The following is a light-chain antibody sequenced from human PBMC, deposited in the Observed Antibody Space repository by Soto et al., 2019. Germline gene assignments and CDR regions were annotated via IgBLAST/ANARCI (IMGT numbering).Light chain of an antibody. CDR2: GAF. J-gene: IGKJ2*01. CDR3: QQYNSSPVT. Sequence: IVLTQSPGTLSLSPGERATLSCGASESVSASYLAWYQQKPGQAPRLLIYGAFRRATGIPDRFSAGGSGTDFTFTISRLEPEDFAVYYCQQYNSSPVTFGQGTTVEIK. CDR1: ESVSASY. V-gene: IGKV3-20*01.